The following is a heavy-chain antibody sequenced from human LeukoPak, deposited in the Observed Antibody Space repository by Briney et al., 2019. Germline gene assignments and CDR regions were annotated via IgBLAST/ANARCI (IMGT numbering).Heavy chain of an antibody. CDR1: GGSFTSGSYY. J-gene: IGHJ4*02. CDR2: IYYSGSP. CDR3: ARDGCSGGGCYFDY. V-gene: IGHV4-61*01. Sequence: SETLSLTCTVSGGSFTSGSYYWSWIRQPPGKGLEWIGYIYYSGSPNYNPSHKSRVTISVDTSKNQFSLKLSSVTAADTAVYYCARDGCSGGGCYFDYWGQGTRVTVSS. D-gene: IGHD2-15*01.